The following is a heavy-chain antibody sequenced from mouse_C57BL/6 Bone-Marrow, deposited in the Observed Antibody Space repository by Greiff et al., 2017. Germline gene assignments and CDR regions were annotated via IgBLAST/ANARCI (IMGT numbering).Heavy chain of an antibody. V-gene: IGHV10-1*01. CDR2: IRSKSNNYAT. CDR3: VRQTFDY. Sequence: EVQLQQSGGGLVQPKGSLKLSCAASGFSFNTYAMNWVRQAPGKGLEWVARIRSKSNNYATYYADSVKDRFTTSRDDSESMLYLQMNNLKTEDTAMYYCVRQTFDYWGQGTTLTVSS. CDR1: GFSFNTYA. J-gene: IGHJ2*01.